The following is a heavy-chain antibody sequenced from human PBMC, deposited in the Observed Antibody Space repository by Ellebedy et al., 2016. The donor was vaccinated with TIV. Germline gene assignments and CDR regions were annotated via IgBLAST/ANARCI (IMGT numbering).Heavy chain of an antibody. J-gene: IGHJ4*02. D-gene: IGHD3-22*01. Sequence: GGSLRLSCAASGFTFSNFAIHWVRQAPGKGLEWLSVISAGGDKTYNADSVKGRFTITRDNSKTTLFLQMNRLRTEDTAVYYCAKGSSSGFNYDRVGFQYWGQGTLVTVSS. CDR3: AKGSSSGFNYDRVGFQY. CDR2: ISAGGDKT. V-gene: IGHV3-23*01. CDR1: GFTFSNFA.